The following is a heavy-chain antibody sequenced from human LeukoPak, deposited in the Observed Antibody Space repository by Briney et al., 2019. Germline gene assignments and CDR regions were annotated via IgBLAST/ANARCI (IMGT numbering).Heavy chain of an antibody. V-gene: IGHV1-69*13. CDR3: ARDREGVRYYYDSSGYYRLDY. J-gene: IGHJ4*02. CDR1: GGTFSSYA. CDR2: IIPIFGTA. Sequence: ASVKVSCKASGGTFSSYAISWVRQAPGQGLEWMGGIIPIFGTANYAQKFQGRVTITADESTGTAYMELSSLRSEDTAVYYCARDREGVRYYYDSSGYYRLDYWGQGTLVTVSS. D-gene: IGHD3-22*01.